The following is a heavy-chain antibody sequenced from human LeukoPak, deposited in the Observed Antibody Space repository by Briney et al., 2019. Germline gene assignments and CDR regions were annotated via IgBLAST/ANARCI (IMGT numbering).Heavy chain of an antibody. J-gene: IGHJ6*03. V-gene: IGHV4-4*07. CDR2: IYTSGST. CDR3: ARVRSYGLKSYYYYYMDV. Sequence: SETLSLTCTVSGGSISSYYWSWLRQPAGKGLEWIGRIYTSGSTNYNPSLKSRVTMSVDTSKNQFSLKLSSVTAADTAVYYCARVRSYGLKSYYYYYMDVWGKGTTVTVSS. CDR1: GGSISSYY. D-gene: IGHD5-18*01.